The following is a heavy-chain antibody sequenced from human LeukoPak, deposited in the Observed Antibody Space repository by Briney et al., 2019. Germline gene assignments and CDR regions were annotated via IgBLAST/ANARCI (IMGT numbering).Heavy chain of an antibody. CDR2: IYSGGST. CDR1: GFTFSSYA. V-gene: IGHV3-66*01. CDR3: ARVSPVGY. Sequence: GGSLRLSCAASGFTFSSYAMNWVRQAPGKGLEWVSVIYSGGSTYYADSVKGRFTISRDNSKNTLYLQMGSLRADDMAVYYCARVSPVGYWGQGTLVTVSS. J-gene: IGHJ4*02.